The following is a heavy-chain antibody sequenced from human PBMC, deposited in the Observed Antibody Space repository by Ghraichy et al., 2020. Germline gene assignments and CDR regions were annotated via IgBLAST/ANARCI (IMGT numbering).Heavy chain of an antibody. V-gene: IGHV3-23*01. J-gene: IGHJ4*02. D-gene: IGHD1-1*01. CDR2: ISGGGGST. Sequence: GGSLRLSCAASGFTFSTYAMNWVRQAPGKRLEWVSGISGGGGSTHYADSVEGRFTISRDNSKNTLYLQMNSLRVEDTAVYYCTKSGYIYIYDIDYWGQGTLVTVSS. CDR1: GFTFSTYA. CDR3: TKSGYIYIYDIDY.